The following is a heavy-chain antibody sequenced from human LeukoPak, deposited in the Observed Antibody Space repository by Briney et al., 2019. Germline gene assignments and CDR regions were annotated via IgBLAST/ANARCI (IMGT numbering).Heavy chain of an antibody. CDR1: GYSISSGYY. Sequence: SETLSLTCAVSGYSISSGYYWGWIRQPPGKGLEWIGSIYHSGSTYYNPSLRSRVTISVDTSKNQFSLKLSSVTAADTAVYYCARVSYGDYVFDPWGQGTLVTVSS. CDR2: IYHSGST. CDR3: ARVSYGDYVFDP. D-gene: IGHD4-17*01. V-gene: IGHV4-38-2*01. J-gene: IGHJ5*02.